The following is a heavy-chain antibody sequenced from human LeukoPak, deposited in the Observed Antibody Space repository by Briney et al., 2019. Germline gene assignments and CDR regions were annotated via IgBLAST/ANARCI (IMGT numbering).Heavy chain of an antibody. J-gene: IGHJ5*02. CDR1: GDSVSSNSAA. Sequence: SQTLSLTCAISGDSVSSNSAAWNWIRQSPSRGLEWLGRTYYRSRWYNDYALSVKSRITINPDTSKNEFSLQLNSVTPEDTAVYYCARGVSSTRCDWFDPWGQGTLVTVSS. V-gene: IGHV6-1*01. CDR3: ARGVSSTRCDWFDP. D-gene: IGHD6-13*01. CDR2: TYYRSRWYN.